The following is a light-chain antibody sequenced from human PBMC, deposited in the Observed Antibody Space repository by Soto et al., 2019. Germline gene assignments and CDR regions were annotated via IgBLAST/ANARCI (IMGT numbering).Light chain of an antibody. V-gene: IGLV1-51*01. J-gene: IGLJ2*01. CDR1: SSNIGNNY. CDR2: DNN. Sequence: QSVLTQSPSVSAAPGQKVTISCSGSSSNIGNNYVSWYQQLPGTAPKLLIYDNNKRPSGIPDRFSCSKSGTSGTLDITGLQTGDEADYYCATWDGSLPGEVFGGGTKLTVL. CDR3: ATWDGSLPGEV.